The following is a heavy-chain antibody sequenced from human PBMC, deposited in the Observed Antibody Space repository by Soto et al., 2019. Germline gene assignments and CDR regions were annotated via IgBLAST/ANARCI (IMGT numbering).Heavy chain of an antibody. CDR1: GFTFSSYS. V-gene: IGHV3-48*02. Sequence: GGSLRLSCAASGFTFSSYSMNWVRQAPGKGLEWVSYISSSSSTIYYADSVKGRFTISRDNAKNSLYLQMNSLRDEDTAVYYCAREKPSIVGGHDAFDIWGQGTMVTVSS. CDR3: AREKPSIVGGHDAFDI. D-gene: IGHD1-26*01. J-gene: IGHJ3*02. CDR2: ISSSSSTI.